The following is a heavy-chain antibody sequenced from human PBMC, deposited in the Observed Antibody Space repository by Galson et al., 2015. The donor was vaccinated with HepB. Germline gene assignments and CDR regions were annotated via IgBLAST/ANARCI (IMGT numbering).Heavy chain of an antibody. CDR1: GFTFSSYS. J-gene: IGHJ4*02. CDR2: ISSSSSYI. Sequence: SLRLSCAASGFTFSSYSMNWVRQAPGKGLEWVSSISSSSSYIYYADSVKGRFTISRDNAKNSLYLQMNSLRAADTAVYYCARTSRPTDFWSGYEGGVYFDYWGQGTLVTVSS. V-gene: IGHV3-21*01. D-gene: IGHD3-3*01. CDR3: ARTSRPTDFWSGYEGGVYFDY.